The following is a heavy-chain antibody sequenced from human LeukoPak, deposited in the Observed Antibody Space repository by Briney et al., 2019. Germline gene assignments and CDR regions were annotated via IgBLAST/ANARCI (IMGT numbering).Heavy chain of an antibody. V-gene: IGHV3-23*01. J-gene: IGHJ4*02. Sequence: GGSLRLSCAASGFPFSSYAMSWVRPAPGKGLEWVSVISGSGGTTNYADSVKGRFTVSRDNSNNTLYLQMNSLRAEDTAVYYCAKGYCTNGVCYTDYWGQGALVTVSS. CDR1: GFPFSSYA. CDR3: AKGYCTNGVCYTDY. D-gene: IGHD2-8*01. CDR2: ISGSGGTT.